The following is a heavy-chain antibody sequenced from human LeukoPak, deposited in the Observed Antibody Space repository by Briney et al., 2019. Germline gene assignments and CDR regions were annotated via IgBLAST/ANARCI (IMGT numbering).Heavy chain of an antibody. V-gene: IGHV1-46*01. CDR3: ARIDHRSGYSLHY. Sequence: ASVKASCKASGYTFSIYYMHWVRQAPGQGLEWMGIINPSDGSTSYAQKFQGRVTMTRDTSTSTVYMELSSLRSEDTAMYYCARIDHRSGYSLHYWGQGTLVTVSS. CDR2: INPSDGST. J-gene: IGHJ4*02. CDR1: GYTFSIYY. D-gene: IGHD3-22*01.